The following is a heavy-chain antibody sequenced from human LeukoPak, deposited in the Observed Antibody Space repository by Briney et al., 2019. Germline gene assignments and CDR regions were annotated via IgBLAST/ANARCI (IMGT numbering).Heavy chain of an antibody. CDR2: IIAYNCNT. J-gene: IGHJ4*02. Sequence: ASVRVSCKASGYTFSIYGFSWVRQAPGQGLEWMGWIIAYNCNTNYAQKFQGRVTMTTDTSTSTAHMELRSLRPDDTAVYYCARQGYSGHSQGAADYWGQGTLVTVSS. V-gene: IGHV1-18*01. D-gene: IGHD4-23*01. CDR1: GYTFSIYG. CDR3: ARQGYSGHSQGAADY.